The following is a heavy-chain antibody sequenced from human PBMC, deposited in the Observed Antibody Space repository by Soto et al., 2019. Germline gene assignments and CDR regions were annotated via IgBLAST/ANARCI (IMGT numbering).Heavy chain of an antibody. V-gene: IGHV1-69*13. CDR2: IIPIFGTA. Sequence: SVKVSCKASGGTFSSYAISWVRQAPGQGLEWMGGIIPIFGTANYAQKFQGRVTITADESTSTAYMELSSLRSEDTAVYYCARAAGYCSSTSRSDYYYYGLDVWGQGTTVTVSS. D-gene: IGHD2-2*01. CDR1: GGTFSSYA. CDR3: ARAAGYCSSTSRSDYYYYGLDV. J-gene: IGHJ6*02.